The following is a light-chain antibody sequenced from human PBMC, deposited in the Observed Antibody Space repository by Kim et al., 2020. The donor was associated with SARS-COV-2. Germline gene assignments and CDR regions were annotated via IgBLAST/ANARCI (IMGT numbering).Light chain of an antibody. V-gene: IGLV2-14*01. CDR1: SSDVGGYND. J-gene: IGLJ2*01. CDR2: EVS. Sequence: SMPLYCAGTSSDVGGYNDVAWYQQHPGKAPKLMIYEVSKRPSGVSNRFSGSKSGNTASLTISGLQAEDEADYYCSSYTSSSTSVVFGGGTQLTVL. CDR3: SSYTSSSTSVV.